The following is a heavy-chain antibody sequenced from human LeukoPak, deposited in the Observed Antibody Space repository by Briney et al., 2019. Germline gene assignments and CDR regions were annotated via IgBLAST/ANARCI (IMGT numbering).Heavy chain of an antibody. CDR1: GFTFSSYA. V-gene: IGHV3-23*01. J-gene: IGHJ3*02. CDR2: ISGSGGST. Sequence: GGSLRLSCAASGFTFSSYAMSWVRQAPGKGLEWVSAISGSGGSTYYADSVKGRFTISRDNSKNTLYLQMNSLRAEDTAVYYCAKVHYYDSSGYYPHDAFDIWGQGTMVTVSS. CDR3: AKVHYYDSSGYYPHDAFDI. D-gene: IGHD3-22*01.